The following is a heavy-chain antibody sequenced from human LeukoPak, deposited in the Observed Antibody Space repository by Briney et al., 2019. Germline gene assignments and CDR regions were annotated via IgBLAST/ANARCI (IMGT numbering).Heavy chain of an antibody. D-gene: IGHD3-16*02. CDR3: ARRYDYVWGSYRPAYFDY. Sequence: PSGPLSLTCAVSGLSISSSNWWRWVRQPPGKGLEWIGEIYHSGSTNYNPSLKSRVTISVDTSKNQFSLKLSSVTAADTAVYYCARRYDYVWGSYRPAYFDYWGQGTLVTVSS. CDR1: GLSISSSNW. V-gene: IGHV4-4*02. J-gene: IGHJ4*02. CDR2: IYHSGST.